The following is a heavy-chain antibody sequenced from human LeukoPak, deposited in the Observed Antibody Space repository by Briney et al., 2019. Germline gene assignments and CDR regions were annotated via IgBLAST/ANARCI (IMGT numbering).Heavy chain of an antibody. J-gene: IGHJ4*02. V-gene: IGHV3-7*02. CDR2: INQDGSEK. Sequence: PGGSLRLSCAASGFTFTNHWMSWVRQAPGKGLEWVANINQDGSEKYYVDSVKGRFTISRDNAKNSLYLQMNSLRAEDTAVYYCARVDWYKFDYWGQGTLVTVSS. D-gene: IGHD3-9*01. CDR3: ARVDWYKFDY. CDR1: GFTFTNHW.